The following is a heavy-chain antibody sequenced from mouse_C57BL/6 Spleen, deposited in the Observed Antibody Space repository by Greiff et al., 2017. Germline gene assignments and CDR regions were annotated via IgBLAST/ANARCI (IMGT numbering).Heavy chain of an antibody. CDR2: ISSGGSYT. V-gene: IGHV5-6*01. D-gene: IGHD4-1*01. J-gene: IGHJ3*01. CDR1: GFTFSSYG. CDR3: ARHPNWDEGAY. Sequence: EVKLMESGGDLVKPGGSLKLSCAASGFTFSSYGMSWVRQTPGQRLEWVATISSGGSYTYYPDRVKGRFTMSRDNAKNTLYMQLSSLKSEDTAMYYCARHPNWDEGAYWGQGTLVTVSA.